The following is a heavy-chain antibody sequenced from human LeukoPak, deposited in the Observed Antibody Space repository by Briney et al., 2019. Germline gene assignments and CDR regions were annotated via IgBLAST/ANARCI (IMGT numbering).Heavy chain of an antibody. V-gene: IGHV4-4*02. D-gene: IGHD3-3*01. Sequence: PSETLSLTCAVSGDSISSSNWWSWVRQPPGKGLEWIGEIYHSGSTNYNPSLKSRVTISVDKSKNQFSLKLSSVTAADTAVYYCASGYDFWSGRSDAFDIWGQGTMVTVSS. CDR1: GDSISSSNW. CDR2: IYHSGST. CDR3: ASGYDFWSGRSDAFDI. J-gene: IGHJ3*02.